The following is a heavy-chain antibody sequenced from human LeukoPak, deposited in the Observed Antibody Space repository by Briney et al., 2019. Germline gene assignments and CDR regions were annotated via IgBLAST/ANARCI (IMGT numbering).Heavy chain of an antibody. D-gene: IGHD3-16*01. CDR3: ARVGGESQVFDI. CDR1: GFIFGDYG. CDR2: INWNSGST. J-gene: IGHJ3*02. V-gene: IGHV3-20*04. Sequence: GGSLRLSCAASGFIFGDYGMSWVRQAPGKGLEWVSGINWNSGSTGYADSVKGRFTISRDNAKNSLYLQMNSLRAEDTALYYCARVGGESQVFDIWGQGTMVTVSS.